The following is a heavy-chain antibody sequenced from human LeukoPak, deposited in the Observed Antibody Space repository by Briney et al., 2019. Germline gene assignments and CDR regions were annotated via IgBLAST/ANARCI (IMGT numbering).Heavy chain of an antibody. CDR2: IYYRGGT. CDR3: ARGYDSSPTPFDH. D-gene: IGHD3-22*01. V-gene: IGHV4-59*01. Sequence: PSETLSLTCTVSGGSISSYYWSWIRQPPGTGLEWIGYIYYRGGTNYNPSLKSRVTISVDPYKNQFSLKLSSVTAAATAVYYCARGYDSSPTPFDHWGQGTLVTVSS. J-gene: IGHJ4*02. CDR1: GGSISSYY.